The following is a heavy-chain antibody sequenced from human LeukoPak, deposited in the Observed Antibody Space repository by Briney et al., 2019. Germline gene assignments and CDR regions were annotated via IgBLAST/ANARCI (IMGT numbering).Heavy chain of an antibody. CDR3: ARGYGDEDIDYYFDY. CDR1: GYTFTSYG. Sequence: ASVKVSCKASGYTFTSYGISWVRQAPGQGLEWMGWISTYNGNANYAQKLQGRVTMTTDTSTSTAYMELRSLRSDDTAVYYCARGYGDEDIDYYFDYWGQGTLVTVSS. CDR2: ISTYNGNA. D-gene: IGHD4-17*01. J-gene: IGHJ4*02. V-gene: IGHV1-18*01.